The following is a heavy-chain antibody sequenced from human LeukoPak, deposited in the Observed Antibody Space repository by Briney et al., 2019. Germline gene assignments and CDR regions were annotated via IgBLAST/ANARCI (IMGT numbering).Heavy chain of an antibody. V-gene: IGHV1-18*01. CDR1: GYTFTSYG. CDR2: ISAYNGNT. D-gene: IGHD3-3*01. J-gene: IGHJ3*02. Sequence: ASVKVSCKASGYTFTSYGISWVRQAPGQGLEWMGWISAYNGNTNYAQKLQGRVTMTTDTSTSTAYMELRSLRSDDTAVYYCTRGSGAYYEDAFDIWGQGTMVTVSS. CDR3: TRGSGAYYEDAFDI.